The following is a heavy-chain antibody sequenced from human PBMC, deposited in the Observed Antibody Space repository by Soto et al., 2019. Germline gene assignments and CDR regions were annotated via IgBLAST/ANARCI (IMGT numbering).Heavy chain of an antibody. CDR3: WSGFYWPVMNIPFYLSVNTSTFLLSLKLIFVADADTAVFYCASYVNYDFFSGYYTPYYYCCGMDV. V-gene: IGHV5-10-1*01. Sequence: PGESLKISCKSSGYTFTSYWISWVRQMPGKGLEWMGRIDPSDSYTNYSPYFQGHVTISADKSISTAFLQWSSLKASDTAMYYCWSGFYWPVMNIPFYLSVNTSTFLLSLKLIFVADADTAVFYCASYVNYDFFSGYYTPYYYCCGMDVWGQGTTVTVSS. CDR2: IDPSDSYT. CDR1: GYTFTSYW. D-gene: IGHD3-3*01. J-gene: IGHJ6*02.